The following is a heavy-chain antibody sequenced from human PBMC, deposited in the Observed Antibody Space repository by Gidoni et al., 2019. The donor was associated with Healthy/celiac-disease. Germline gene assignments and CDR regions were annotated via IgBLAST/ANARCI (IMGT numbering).Heavy chain of an antibody. J-gene: IGHJ4*02. D-gene: IGHD3-22*01. CDR1: GYTFTGYY. CDR2: INPNSGGT. CDR3: ARGLDSSGYYVKPFDY. V-gene: IGHV1-2*02. Sequence: QVQLVQSGAAVKKPGASVTVSCKASGYTFTGYYMHWVRQAPGQGLEWMGWINPNSGGTTYAQKFQGRVTMTRDTSISTAYMELSRLRSDDTAVYYCARGLDSSGYYVKPFDYCGQGTLVTVSS.